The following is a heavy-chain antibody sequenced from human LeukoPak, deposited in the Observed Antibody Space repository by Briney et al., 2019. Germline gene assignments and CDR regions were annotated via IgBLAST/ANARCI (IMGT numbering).Heavy chain of an antibody. Sequence: SETLSLTCTVSGGSISSYYWSWIRQPPGKGLEWIGSIYYSGSTYYNPSLKSRVTISVDTSKNQFSPKLSSVTAADTAVYYCARPRDSSGYYYSDWGQGALVTVSS. J-gene: IGHJ4*02. CDR3: ARPRDSSGYYYSD. CDR2: IYYSGST. CDR1: GGSISSYY. D-gene: IGHD3-22*01. V-gene: IGHV4-39*07.